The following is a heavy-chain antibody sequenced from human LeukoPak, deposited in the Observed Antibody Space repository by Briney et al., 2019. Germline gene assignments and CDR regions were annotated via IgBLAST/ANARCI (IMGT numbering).Heavy chain of an antibody. D-gene: IGHD6-6*01. V-gene: IGHV3-7*02. J-gene: IGHJ4*02. Sequence: GRSLRLSCAGSGFTFSRYWMNWVRQTPGKGLEWVANIKEDGSETYYVDSVKGRFTISRDNAKNSLYLQMNSLRAEDTAVYYCARFRYSSSDLDYWGQGTLVTVAS. CDR2: IKEDGSET. CDR3: ARFRYSSSDLDY. CDR1: GFTFSRYW.